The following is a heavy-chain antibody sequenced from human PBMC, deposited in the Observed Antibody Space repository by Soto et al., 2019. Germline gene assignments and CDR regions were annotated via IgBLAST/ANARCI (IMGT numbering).Heavy chain of an antibody. CDR2: ISAYNGNT. V-gene: IGHV1-18*01. CDR1: GYTFTSYG. J-gene: IGHJ5*02. Sequence: ASVKVSCKASGYTFTSYGISWVRQAPGQGLEWMGWISAYNGNTNYAQKLQGRVTMTTDTSTSTAYMELRSLRSDDTAVYYCARDTCSSTSCYAGAYWFDPWGQGTLVTVSS. D-gene: IGHD2-2*01. CDR3: ARDTCSSTSCYAGAYWFDP.